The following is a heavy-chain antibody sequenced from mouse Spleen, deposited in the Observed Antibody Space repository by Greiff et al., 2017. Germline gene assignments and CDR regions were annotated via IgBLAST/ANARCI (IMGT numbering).Heavy chain of an antibody. J-gene: IGHJ3*01. D-gene: IGHD1-1*02. CDR2: IYPRSGNT. CDR3: ARDWVAEAY. Sequence: QVQLKQSGAELARPGASVKLSCKASGYTFTSYGISWVKQRTGQGLEWIGEIYPRSGNTYYNEKFKGKATLTADKSSSTAYMELRSLTSEDSAVYFCARDWVAEAYWGQGTLVTVSA. CDR1: GYTFTSYG. V-gene: IGHV1-81*01.